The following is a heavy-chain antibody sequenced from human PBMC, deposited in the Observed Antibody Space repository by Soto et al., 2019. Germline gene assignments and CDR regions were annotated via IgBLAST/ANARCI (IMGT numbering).Heavy chain of an antibody. D-gene: IGHD3-22*01. V-gene: IGHV1-58*01. CDR3: AAVYDSSGHYDY. CDR1: GFTFTSSA. Sequence: SVKVSCTASGFTFTSSAVQWVRQARGQRLEWIGWIVVGSGNTNYAQKFQERVTITRDMSTSTAYMELSSLRSEDTAVYYCAAVYDSSGHYDYWGQGTLVTVSS. CDR2: IVVGSGNT. J-gene: IGHJ4*02.